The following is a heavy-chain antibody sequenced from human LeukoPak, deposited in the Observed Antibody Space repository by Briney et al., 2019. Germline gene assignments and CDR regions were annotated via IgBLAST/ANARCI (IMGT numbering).Heavy chain of an antibody. V-gene: IGHV3-21*01. J-gene: IGHJ6*03. Sequence: SXXXSSSYIYYADSVKGRFTISRDNAKNSLYLQMNSLRAEDTAVYYCARVPSTSITIFGVATYYYYMDVWGKGTTVTVSS. CDR3: ARVPSTSITIFGVATYYYYMDV. CDR2: XXXSSSYI. D-gene: IGHD3-3*01.